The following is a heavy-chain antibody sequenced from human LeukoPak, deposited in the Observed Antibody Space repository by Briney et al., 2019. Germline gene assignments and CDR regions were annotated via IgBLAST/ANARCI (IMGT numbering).Heavy chain of an antibody. V-gene: IGHV4-61*02. Sequence: PSETLSLTCTVSGDSISSGDYYWSWIRQPAGKGLEWIGRISSSGSTNYNPSLKSRATISVDTSKNQFSLKLSSVTAADTAVYYCLGGSQRSAFDIWGQGTMVTVSS. CDR3: LGGSQRSAFDI. CDR2: ISSSGST. CDR1: GDSISSGDYY. D-gene: IGHD1-26*01. J-gene: IGHJ3*02.